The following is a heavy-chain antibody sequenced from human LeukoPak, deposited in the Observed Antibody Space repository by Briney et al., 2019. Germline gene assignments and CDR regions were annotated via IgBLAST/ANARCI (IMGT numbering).Heavy chain of an antibody. CDR1: GYTFSSSD. J-gene: IGHJ4*02. V-gene: IGHV1-8*01. Sequence: ASVKVSCKASGYTFSSSDINWVRQATGQGLEWMGWMNPNSGNTGYVQKFQGRVTMSRNTSISTAYMELSSLRSEDTAVYYCARDVTYCSSTSCYTLDYWGQGTLVTVSS. D-gene: IGHD2-2*02. CDR2: MNPNSGNT. CDR3: ARDVTYCSSTSCYTLDY.